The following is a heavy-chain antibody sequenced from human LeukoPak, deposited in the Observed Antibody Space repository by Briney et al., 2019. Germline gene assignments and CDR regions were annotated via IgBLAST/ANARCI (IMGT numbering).Heavy chain of an antibody. CDR1: GGSFSGYY. CDR2: INHSGST. J-gene: IGHJ4*02. Sequence: SETPSLTCAVYGGSFSGYYWSWIRQPPGKGLEWIGEINHSGSTNYNPSLKSRVTISVDTSKNQFSLKLSSVTAADTAVYYCARGYYDSSGHRHWGQGTLVTVSS. CDR3: ARGYYDSSGHRH. D-gene: IGHD3-22*01. V-gene: IGHV4-34*01.